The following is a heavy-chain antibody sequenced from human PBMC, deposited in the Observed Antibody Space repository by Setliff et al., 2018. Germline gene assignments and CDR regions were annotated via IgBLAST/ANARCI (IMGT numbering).Heavy chain of an antibody. CDR3: RLANCSKNCEEALDYWSQGTLVTVSPFDAFDI. CDR2: ISHSGST. D-gene: IGHD2-2*01. V-gene: IGHV4-34*01. Sequence: SSETLSLTCAVYGGSFNAYFWSWIRQPPGKGLEWIGEISHSGSTNYNPSLKSRVTMSVDKSKNQFSLKLKSVTAADTAVYYFRLANCSKNCEEALDYWSQGTLVTVSPFDAFDIWGQGTKVTVSS. J-gene: IGHJ3*02. CDR1: GGSFNAYF.